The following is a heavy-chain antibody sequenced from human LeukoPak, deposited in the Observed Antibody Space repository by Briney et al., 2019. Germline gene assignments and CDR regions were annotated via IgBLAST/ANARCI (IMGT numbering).Heavy chain of an antibody. J-gene: IGHJ3*01. V-gene: IGHV3-7*01. D-gene: IGHD2-15*01. CDR3: ARDWRQDNAFDL. Sequence: GESLRLSCAASEFTFSSHQMSWVRQAPGKGLEWVAKITQDGSEKYYMDSVKGRFIISRDNGKNPLYLQMNSLRVEDTAVYYCARDWRQDNAFDLWGQGTMVTVSS. CDR1: EFTFSSHQ. CDR2: ITQDGSEK.